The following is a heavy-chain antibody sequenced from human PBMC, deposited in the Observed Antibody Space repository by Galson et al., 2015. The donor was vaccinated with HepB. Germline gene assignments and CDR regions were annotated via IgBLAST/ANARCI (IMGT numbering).Heavy chain of an antibody. J-gene: IGHJ4*02. CDR2: IYYSGST. V-gene: IGHV4-59*08. CDR3: ARRSSTLRDTPFDY. CDR1: GGSISSYY. Sequence: SETLSLTCTVSGGSISSYYWSWIRQPPGKGLEWVGYIYYSGSTNYNPSLKSRVSISVDTSKKQFSLKLNSVTAADTAVYYCARRSSTLRDTPFDYWGQGTLVTVSS. D-gene: IGHD6-13*01.